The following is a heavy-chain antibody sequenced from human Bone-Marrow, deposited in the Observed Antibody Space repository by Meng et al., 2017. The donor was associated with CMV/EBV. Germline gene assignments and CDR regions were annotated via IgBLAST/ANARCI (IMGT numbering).Heavy chain of an antibody. V-gene: IGHV3-72*01. CDR1: GFTFTDHY. CDR3: TRGPVQKNDCSFPFDY. CDR2: TRNAANSYTT. Sequence: GESPKISCAASGFTFTDHYMDWVRQGSGEGLEWVGRTRNAANSYTTEYAASVKGKFTTSRQDSQNSIYLQMNSLRLDDTAVYYCTRGPVQKNDCSFPFDYGGQGTLVTVSA. D-gene: IGHD2-21*02. J-gene: IGHJ4*02.